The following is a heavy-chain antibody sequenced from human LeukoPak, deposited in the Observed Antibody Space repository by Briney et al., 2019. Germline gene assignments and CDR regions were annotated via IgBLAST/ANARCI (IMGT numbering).Heavy chain of an antibody. CDR2: IIPILGIA. Sequence: ASVKVSCKASGGTFSSYAISWVRQAPGQGLEWMGRIIPILGIANYAQKFKGRVTITADKSTSTAYMELSSLRSEDTAVYYCAREEGYSYGYYYGMDVWGQGTTVTVYS. V-gene: IGHV1-69*04. J-gene: IGHJ6*02. CDR3: AREEGYSYGYYYGMDV. D-gene: IGHD5-18*01. CDR1: GGTFSSYA.